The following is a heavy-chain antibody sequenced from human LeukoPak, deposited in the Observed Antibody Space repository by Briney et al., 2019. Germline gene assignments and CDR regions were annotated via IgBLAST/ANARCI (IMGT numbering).Heavy chain of an antibody. J-gene: IGHJ4*02. CDR2: ISGSGGST. Sequence: PGGSLRLSCAASGFTFSSYAMSWVRQAPGKGLEWVSAISGSGGSTYYADSGKGRITISRYNSKNTLYLQMNRLRAEDTAVYYCAKGGKYSGSYWIDYWGQGTLVTVSS. CDR3: AKGGKYSGSYWIDY. D-gene: IGHD1-26*01. CDR1: GFTFSSYA. V-gene: IGHV3-23*01.